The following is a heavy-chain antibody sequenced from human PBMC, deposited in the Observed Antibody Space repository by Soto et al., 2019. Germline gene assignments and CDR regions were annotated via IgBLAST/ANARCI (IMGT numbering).Heavy chain of an antibody. CDR3: AKDRLMLTMVVVGASDF. D-gene: IGHD3-22*01. J-gene: IGHJ3*01. Sequence: AGSLILSCSASGFNFNNHAMTWVRQAPGTGREWVSGISGSGSTTHYADSVKGRFTISRDNSKDTLYLQMNSLRADDTAVYLCAKDRLMLTMVVVGASDFWGLGTMVTVPS. CDR1: GFNFNNHA. V-gene: IGHV3-23*01. CDR2: ISGSGSTT.